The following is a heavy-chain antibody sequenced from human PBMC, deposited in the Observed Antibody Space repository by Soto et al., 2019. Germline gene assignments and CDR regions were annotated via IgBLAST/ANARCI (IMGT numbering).Heavy chain of an antibody. D-gene: IGHD4-17*01. CDR1: SYIFTSCG. CDR2: ISAHNGNT. V-gene: IGHV1-18*01. Sequence: QAHLVQCGPEVKKPGASVKVSCMGSSYIFTSCGIAWVRQAPGQGVEWMGWISAHNGNTEYAQKFQGRVTVTRDTSTSTAYLELRSLRSDDTALYYCARGRYGDYWGQGALVTVSS. J-gene: IGHJ4*02. CDR3: ARGRYGDY.